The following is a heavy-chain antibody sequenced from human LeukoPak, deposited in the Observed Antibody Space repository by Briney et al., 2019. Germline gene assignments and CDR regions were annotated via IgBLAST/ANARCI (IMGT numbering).Heavy chain of an antibody. D-gene: IGHD3-10*01. Sequence: SETLSLTCIVSGGSINSDYWTWIRQPPGKGLEWIGHVQYSGSTNYNPSLRSRVTISVDTSMNQFSLKVTSVTAADTAVYYCARSRGDSTSYNYYGMDVWGQGTTVTVSS. CDR2: VQYSGST. V-gene: IGHV4-59*01. CDR3: ARSRGDSTSYNYYGMDV. CDR1: GGSINSDY. J-gene: IGHJ6*02.